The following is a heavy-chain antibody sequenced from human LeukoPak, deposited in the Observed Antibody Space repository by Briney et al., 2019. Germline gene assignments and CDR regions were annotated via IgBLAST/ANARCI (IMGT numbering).Heavy chain of an antibody. V-gene: IGHV4-31*03. CDR1: GGSISIGGYY. CDR2: IYYSGST. J-gene: IGHJ4*02. D-gene: IGHD3-22*01. CDR3: ARDRHYDSNSSGFDY. Sequence: SETLSLTCTVSGGSISIGGYYWSWIRQHPGKGREWIGYIYYSGSTYYNPSLKSRVTISVDTSKNQFSLKLSSVTAADTAVYYCARDRHYDSNSSGFDYWGQGTLVTVSS.